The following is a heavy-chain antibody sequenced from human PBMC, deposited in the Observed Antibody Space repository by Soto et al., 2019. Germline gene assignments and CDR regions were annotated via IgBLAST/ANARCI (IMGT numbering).Heavy chain of an antibody. Sequence: QVQLVQSGAEVKKPGSSVKVSCKASGGTFSSYAISWVRQAPGQGLEWMGGIIPIFGTANYAQKFQGRVTITADESTSTAYMELSSLRSEDTAVYYCASLPRNWHYGLYYFDYWGQGTLVTVSS. D-gene: IGHD1-7*01. CDR2: IIPIFGTA. V-gene: IGHV1-69*12. J-gene: IGHJ4*02. CDR1: GGTFSSYA. CDR3: ASLPRNWHYGLYYFDY.